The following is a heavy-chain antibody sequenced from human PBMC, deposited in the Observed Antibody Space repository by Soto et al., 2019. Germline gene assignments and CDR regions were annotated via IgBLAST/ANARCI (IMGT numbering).Heavy chain of an antibody. CDR1: GFTFTGSW. J-gene: IGHJ4*02. Sequence: EVQLVESGGGLVQPGGSLRLSCAASGFTFTGSWMLWVRQAPGKGLVWVSRINGDGSGTSYADFVKGRFIISRDDAKNTLFLQMNGLRAEDTAVYYCARGIFGSGTANDYWGQGTLVTVSS. CDR2: INGDGSGT. V-gene: IGHV3-74*01. CDR3: ARGIFGSGTANDY. D-gene: IGHD3-10*01.